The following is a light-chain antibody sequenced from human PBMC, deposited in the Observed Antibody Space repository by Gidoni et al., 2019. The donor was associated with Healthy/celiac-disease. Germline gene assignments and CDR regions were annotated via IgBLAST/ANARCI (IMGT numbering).Light chain of an antibody. V-gene: IGKV1-9*01. J-gene: IGKJ1*01. CDR2: AAS. CDR1: QVISSY. Sequence: DIQLTQSPSFLSASVGDRVTITCRASQVISSYLAWYQQKPGKAPKLLIYAASTLQSGVTSRFSGSGSGTEFTLTISSLQPEDFATYYCQQLNSYPWTFGQGTKVEIK. CDR3: QQLNSYPWT.